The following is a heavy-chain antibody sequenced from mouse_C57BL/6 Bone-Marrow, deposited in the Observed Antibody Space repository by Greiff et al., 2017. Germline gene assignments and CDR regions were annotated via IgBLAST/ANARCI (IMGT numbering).Heavy chain of an antibody. CDR1: GYTFTSYW. D-gene: IGHD1-1*01. CDR2: IYPSDSYT. J-gene: IGHJ3*01. V-gene: IGHV1-69*01. CDR3: AREDYVISFAY. Sequence: QVQLQQPGAELVMPGASVKLSCKASGYTFTSYWMHWVKQRPGQGLEWIGEIYPSDSYTNYNQKFKGKSTLTLDKSSSTAYMQLSSLTSEVSAVYYFAREDYVISFAYWGQGTLVTVSA.